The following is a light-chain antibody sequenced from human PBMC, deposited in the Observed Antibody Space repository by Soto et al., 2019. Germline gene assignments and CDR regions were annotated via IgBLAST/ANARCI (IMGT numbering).Light chain of an antibody. CDR2: GAS. J-gene: IGKJ1*01. CDR3: QQYVNSPGT. Sequence: EIVLTQSPGTLSLSPGERATLSCGASQIVNSDYFAWFQLKPGQAPRLLIYGASRRATGIPDRFSGSGSGTDFTLPINRLEPEDFAMYYCQQYVNSPGTFGQGARIEIK. CDR1: QIVNSDY. V-gene: IGKV3-20*01.